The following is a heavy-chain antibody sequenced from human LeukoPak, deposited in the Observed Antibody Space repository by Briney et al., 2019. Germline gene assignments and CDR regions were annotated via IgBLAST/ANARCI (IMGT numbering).Heavy chain of an antibody. V-gene: IGHV3-21*01. CDR3: ARDLVWFGEPKGYYNYMDV. CDR1: GFTFNNYA. CDR2: ITGSGAYT. D-gene: IGHD3-10*01. J-gene: IGHJ6*03. Sequence: GGSLRLSCTASGFTFNNYAMTWVRQAPGKGLEWVSAITGSGAYTNYADSVKGRFTISRDNAKNSLYLQMNTLRAEDTAVYYCARDLVWFGEPKGYYNYMDVWGKGTTVTVSS.